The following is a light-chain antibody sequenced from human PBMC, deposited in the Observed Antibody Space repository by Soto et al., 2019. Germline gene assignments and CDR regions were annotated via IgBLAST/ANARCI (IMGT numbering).Light chain of an antibody. Sequence: EIVMTQSPATLSVSPGERATLSCRASKSVSSNLAWYQQKPGQAPRLLIYGASTRATGIPARFSGSGSGTAFTLTISSLQSEDFAVYYCQHYNNWPSITFGQGTRLEIK. V-gene: IGKV3-15*01. CDR1: KSVSSN. J-gene: IGKJ5*01. CDR3: QHYNNWPSIT. CDR2: GAS.